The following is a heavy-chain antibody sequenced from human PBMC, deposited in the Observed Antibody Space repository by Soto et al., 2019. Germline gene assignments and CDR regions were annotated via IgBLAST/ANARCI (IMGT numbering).Heavy chain of an antibody. V-gene: IGHV4-31*03. Sequence: QVQLQESGPGLVKPSQTLSLTCTVSGGSISSGGYYWSWIRQHPGKGLEWIGYIYYSGSTYYNPSLKSRVIIQVDXSKNQFSLKLSSVTAADTAVYYCARDRAGALYFDYWGQGTLVTVSS. CDR2: IYYSGST. CDR1: GGSISSGGYY. CDR3: ARDRAGALYFDY. J-gene: IGHJ4*02. D-gene: IGHD6-13*01.